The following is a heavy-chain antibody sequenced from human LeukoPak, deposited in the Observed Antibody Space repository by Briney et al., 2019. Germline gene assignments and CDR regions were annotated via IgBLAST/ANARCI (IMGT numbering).Heavy chain of an antibody. CDR2: IYGDNAA. CDR1: GINVTTNY. V-gene: IGHV3-66*02. Sequence: GVSLRLSCAASGINVTTNYMTWIRQAPGKGLEWVSLIYGDNAAYYAESVRGRFIISRDNLKNTLFLQMNSLRPEDTALYYCVSSTGQQFIPYDYWGHGTHVTVSS. J-gene: IGHJ4*01. CDR3: VSSTGQQFIPYDY. D-gene: IGHD6-13*01.